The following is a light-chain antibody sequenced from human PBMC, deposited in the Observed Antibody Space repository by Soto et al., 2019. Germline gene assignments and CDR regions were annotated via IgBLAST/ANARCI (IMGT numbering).Light chain of an antibody. V-gene: IGLV1-40*01. CDR1: SSNIGAGYD. J-gene: IGLJ2*01. Sequence: QSVLTQPPSVSGAPGQRVTISCTGSSSNIGAGYDVHWYQQLPGTAPKLLIYANINRPSGVPDRFSGSKSGASGSLAITGLQAEDGADYYCQSYDSSLVVFGGGTKLTVL. CDR3: QSYDSSLVV. CDR2: ANI.